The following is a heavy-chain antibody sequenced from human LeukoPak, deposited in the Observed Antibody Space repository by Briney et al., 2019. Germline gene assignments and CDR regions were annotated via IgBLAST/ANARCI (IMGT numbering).Heavy chain of an antibody. CDR2: INHSGST. CDR1: GGSFSGYY. D-gene: IGHD6-13*01. J-gene: IGHJ4*02. CDR3: ARRGQWSSSWYFDY. Sequence: SETLPLTCAVYGGSFSGYYWSWIRQPPGKGLEWIGEINHSGSTNYNPSLKSRVTISVDTSKNQFSLKLSSVTAADTAVYYCARRGQWSSSWYFDYWGQGTLVTVSS. V-gene: IGHV4-34*01.